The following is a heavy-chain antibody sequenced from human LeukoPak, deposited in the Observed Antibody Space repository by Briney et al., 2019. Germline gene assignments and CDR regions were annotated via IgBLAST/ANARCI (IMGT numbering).Heavy chain of an antibody. Sequence: SGGSLRLSCAASGFTFDQYAMHWVRQAPGKGLEWVSLISWDGTTIYYADSVKGRFTISRDNSKNSLYLQMNSLRVEDTALYYCAKDSYGSGSFGYLDPWGQGTLVTVSS. D-gene: IGHD3-10*01. CDR2: ISWDGTTI. CDR3: AKDSYGSGSFGYLDP. CDR1: GFTFDQYA. J-gene: IGHJ5*02. V-gene: IGHV3-43D*03.